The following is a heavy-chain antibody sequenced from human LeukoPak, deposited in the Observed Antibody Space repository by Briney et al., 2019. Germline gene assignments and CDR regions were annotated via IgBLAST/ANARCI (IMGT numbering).Heavy chain of an antibody. D-gene: IGHD1-1*01. Sequence: GGSLRLSCAASGFTFGTYWMTWVRQAPGKGLEWVANIKTDGSQIYYVDSVKGRFTISRDNAKNSLYLQMNSLRAEDTAVYYCARDLNWETYWGQGTLVTVSS. V-gene: IGHV3-7*01. J-gene: IGHJ4*02. CDR2: IKTDGSQI. CDR1: GFTFGTYW. CDR3: ARDLNWETY.